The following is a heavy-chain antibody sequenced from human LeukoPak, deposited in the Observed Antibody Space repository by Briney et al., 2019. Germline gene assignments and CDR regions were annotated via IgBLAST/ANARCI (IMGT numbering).Heavy chain of an antibody. CDR3: ARVSFVVVVTANLDY. CDR2: ISSSGSTI. J-gene: IGHJ4*02. Sequence: GGSLRLSCAASGFTFSSYAMSWIRQAPGKGLEWVSYISSSGSTIYYADSVKGRFTISRDNAKNSLYLQMNSLRAEDTAVYYCARVSFVVVVTANLDYWGQGTLVTVSS. CDR1: GFTFSSYA. D-gene: IGHD2-21*02. V-gene: IGHV3-11*01.